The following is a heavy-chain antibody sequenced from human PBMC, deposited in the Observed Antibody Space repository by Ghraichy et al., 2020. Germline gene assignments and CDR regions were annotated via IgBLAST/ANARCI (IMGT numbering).Heavy chain of an antibody. CDR3: AGDDGLQYPYYYYGMDV. J-gene: IGHJ6*02. D-gene: IGHD4-11*01. V-gene: IGHV3-33*01. CDR2: IWYDGSNK. Sequence: GESLNISCAASGFTFSSYGMHWVRQAPGKGLEWVAVIWYDGSNKYYADSVKGRFTISRDNSKNTLYLQMNSLRAEDTAVYYCAGDDGLQYPYYYYGMDVWGQGTTVTVSS. CDR1: GFTFSSYG.